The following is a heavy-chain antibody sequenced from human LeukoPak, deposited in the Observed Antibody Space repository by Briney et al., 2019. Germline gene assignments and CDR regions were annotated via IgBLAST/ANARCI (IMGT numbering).Heavy chain of an antibody. CDR2: IYYSGST. CDR3: ARDPYGMDV. Sequence: SETLSLTCTVSGGSISSYYWSWIRQPPGKGLEWIGYIYYSGSTNYNPSLKSRVTISVDTSKNQFSLKLSSVTAADTAVYYCARDPYGMDVWGQGTAVTVSS. J-gene: IGHJ6*02. V-gene: IGHV4-59*01. CDR1: GGSISSYY.